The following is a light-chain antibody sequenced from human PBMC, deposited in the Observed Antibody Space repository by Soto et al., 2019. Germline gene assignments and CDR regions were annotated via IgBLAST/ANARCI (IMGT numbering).Light chain of an antibody. Sequence: QSVLTQPPSASGTPGQRVTISCSGSNSNIGSNTVNWFQQLPGTAPKLLIYSNNQWPSGVPDRFSGSKSGTSASLAIIGLQSEDEADYYCAAWDDSLNGLYVFGTGTKVTVL. J-gene: IGLJ1*01. V-gene: IGLV1-44*01. CDR2: SNN. CDR1: NSNIGSNT. CDR3: AAWDDSLNGLYV.